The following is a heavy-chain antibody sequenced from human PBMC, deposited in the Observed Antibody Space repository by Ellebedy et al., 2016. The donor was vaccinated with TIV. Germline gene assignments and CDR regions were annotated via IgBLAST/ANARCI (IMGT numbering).Heavy chain of an antibody. CDR2: LNTDGSTI. CDR1: GFTLTNYW. Sequence: GGSLRLSCAASGFTLTNYWMHWVRQAPGKGLLWVSSLNTDGSTIRYADSVQGRFTISRDNAKSMLYLQMNSLRAEDTAVYYCAREVLASSKGRPFDIWGQGTMVTVSP. V-gene: IGHV3-74*01. CDR3: AREVLASSKGRPFDI. D-gene: IGHD3-10*01. J-gene: IGHJ3*02.